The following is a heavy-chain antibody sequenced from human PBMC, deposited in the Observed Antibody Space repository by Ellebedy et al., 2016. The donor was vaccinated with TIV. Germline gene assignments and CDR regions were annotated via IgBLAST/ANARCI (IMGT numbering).Heavy chain of an antibody. V-gene: IGHV4-59*01. D-gene: IGHD3-22*01. J-gene: IGHJ6*02. CDR1: GGSIRSDY. Sequence: SETLSLXXSVSGGSIRSDYWSWIRQPPGKGLEWIGYIYNSGRTNYNPSLESRVTISVDTSKNQFSLKLSSVTAADTAVYYCARDRMYYYDSSGSYQYYGMDVWGQGTTVTVSS. CDR2: IYNSGRT. CDR3: ARDRMYYYDSSGSYQYYGMDV.